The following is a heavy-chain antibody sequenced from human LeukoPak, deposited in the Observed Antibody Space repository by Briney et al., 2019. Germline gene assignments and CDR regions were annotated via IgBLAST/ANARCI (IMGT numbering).Heavy chain of an antibody. CDR1: GLTFRSYG. CDR2: IRFDGSEK. D-gene: IGHD3-3*01. V-gene: IGHV3-30*02. CDR3: AKIWAIFGVAIIPRYFDY. Sequence: PGGSLRLSCVVSGLTFRSYGMHWVRQAPGKGLEWVAFIRFDGSEKYYADSVKGRTTISRDNSKNTLYLQMNSLRAEDTAVYYCAKIWAIFGVAIIPRYFDYWGQGTLVTVSS. J-gene: IGHJ4*02.